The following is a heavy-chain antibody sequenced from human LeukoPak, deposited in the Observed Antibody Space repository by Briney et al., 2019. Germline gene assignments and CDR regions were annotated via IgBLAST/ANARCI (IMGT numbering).Heavy chain of an antibody. CDR1: GGSISSGDYY. CDR2: IYYSGST. J-gene: IGHJ6*02. CDR3: ARVRGNYYYGMDV. V-gene: IGHV4-30-4*01. Sequence: SETLSLTCTVSGGSISSGDYYWSWLRQPPGKGLEWIGYIYYSGSTYHNPSLKSRVTISVDTSKNQFSLKLSSVTAADTAVYCCARVRGNYYYGMDVWGQGTTVTVSS.